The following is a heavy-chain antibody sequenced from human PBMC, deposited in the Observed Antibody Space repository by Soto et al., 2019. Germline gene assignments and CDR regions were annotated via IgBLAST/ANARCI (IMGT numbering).Heavy chain of an antibody. CDR3: ARDIAAAGTSYYYYGMDV. CDR1: GFTFSSYG. CDR2: IWYDGSNK. Sequence: GGSLRLSCAASGFTFSSYGMHWVRQAPGKGLEWVAVIWYDGSNKYYADSVKGRFTISRDNSKNTLYPQMNSLRAEDTAVYYCARDIAAAGTSYYYYGMDVWGQGTTVTVSS. V-gene: IGHV3-33*01. D-gene: IGHD6-13*01. J-gene: IGHJ6*02.